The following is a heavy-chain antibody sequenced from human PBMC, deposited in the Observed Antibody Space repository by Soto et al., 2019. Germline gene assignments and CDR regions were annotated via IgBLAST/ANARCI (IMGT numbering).Heavy chain of an antibody. V-gene: IGHV1-69*01. Sequence: QVQLVQSGADVKKPGSSVKVSCNTSGGPFGSSAISWVRQAPAQGLEWMGEIIPVFDKANYAQNFQGRLTITADEPTGTVFMQLSSLRSEDTDVYFCARLRRDWGDAFDLWGLGTFVTVSS. D-gene: IGHD3-16*01. CDR3: ARLRRDWGDAFDL. J-gene: IGHJ3*01. CDR2: IIPVFDKA. CDR1: GGPFGSSA.